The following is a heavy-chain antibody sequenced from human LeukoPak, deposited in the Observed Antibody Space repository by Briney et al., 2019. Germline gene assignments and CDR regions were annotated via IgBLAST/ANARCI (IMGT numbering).Heavy chain of an antibody. V-gene: IGHV4-4*07. D-gene: IGHD3-3*01. CDR3: ARVRYYDFWSGYPDY. CDR1: GGSISSYY. J-gene: IGHJ4*02. CDR2: IYTSGST. Sequence: PSETLSLTCTVSGGSISSYYWSWIRQPAGKGLEWIGRIYTSGSTNYNPSLKSRVTISVDTSKSQFSLKLSSVTAADTAVYYCARVRYYDFWSGYPDYWGQGTLVTVSS.